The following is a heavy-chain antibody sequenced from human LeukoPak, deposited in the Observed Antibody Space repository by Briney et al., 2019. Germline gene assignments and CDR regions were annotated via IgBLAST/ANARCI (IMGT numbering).Heavy chain of an antibody. CDR3: AGAGYNWNDVPAAFDI. CDR2: IYYSGST. CDR1: GGSISSYY. Sequence: PSETLSLTCTVSGGSISSYYWSWIRQPPGKGLEWIGYIYYSGSTNYNPSLKSRVTISVDTSKNQFSLKLSSVTAADTAVYYCAGAGYNWNDVPAAFDIWGQGTMVTVSS. D-gene: IGHD1-1*01. J-gene: IGHJ3*02. V-gene: IGHV4-59*01.